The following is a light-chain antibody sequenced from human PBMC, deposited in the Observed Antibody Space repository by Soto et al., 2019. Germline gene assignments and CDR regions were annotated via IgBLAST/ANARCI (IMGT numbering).Light chain of an antibody. CDR3: QLYKIYSWT. Sequence: DIQMTQSPSTLSASVGDSVTITCRASQSISNWLAWYQQKPGKAPKLLIYDASNLESGVPSRFSGSGSGTEFALTISSLQPDDFATYYCQLYKIYSWTLGQGTKVDIK. J-gene: IGKJ1*01. CDR1: QSISNW. V-gene: IGKV1-5*01. CDR2: DAS.